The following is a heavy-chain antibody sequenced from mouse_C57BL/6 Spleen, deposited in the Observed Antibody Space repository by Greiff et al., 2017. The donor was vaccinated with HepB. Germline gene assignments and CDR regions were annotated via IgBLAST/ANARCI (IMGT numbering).Heavy chain of an antibody. J-gene: IGHJ1*03. CDR1: GYTFTSYT. CDR2: INPSSGYT. D-gene: IGHD2-1*01. Sequence: QVQLKQSGAELARPGASVKMSCKASGYTFTSYTMHWVKQRPGQGLEWIGYINPSSGYTKYNQKFKDKATLTADKSSSTAYMQLSSLTSEDSAVYYCARTTMVLRYFDVWGTGTTVTVSS. CDR3: ARTTMVLRYFDV. V-gene: IGHV1-4*01.